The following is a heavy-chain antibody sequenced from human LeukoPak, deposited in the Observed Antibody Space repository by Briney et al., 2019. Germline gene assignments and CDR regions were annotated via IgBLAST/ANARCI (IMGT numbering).Heavy chain of an antibody. CDR2: IKEGGSEK. J-gene: IGHJ4*02. Sequence: GGSLRLSCAASGFTFSSYCMSWVRQAPGKGLEWVANIKEGGSEKYYGDSVKGRFTISRDNAKNSLYLQMNSLRAEDTAVYYCARDSSGYKWGQGTLVTVSS. CDR1: GFTFSSYC. V-gene: IGHV3-7*01. CDR3: ARDSSGYK. D-gene: IGHD3-22*01.